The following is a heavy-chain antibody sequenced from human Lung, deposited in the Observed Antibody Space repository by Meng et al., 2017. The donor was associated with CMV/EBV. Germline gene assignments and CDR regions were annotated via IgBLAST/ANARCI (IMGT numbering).Heavy chain of an antibody. Sequence: ESLKISCAASGFTFSSFDMSWVRQAPGKRLEWVSTVSDTHGDTYYADSVKGRFTISRDNSKSTLYLQMNSLRADDTARYYCARLAARGYWGQGTLVTVSS. CDR2: VSDTHGDT. CDR3: ARLAARGY. D-gene: IGHD6-6*01. CDR1: GFTFSSFD. J-gene: IGHJ4*02. V-gene: IGHV3-23*01.